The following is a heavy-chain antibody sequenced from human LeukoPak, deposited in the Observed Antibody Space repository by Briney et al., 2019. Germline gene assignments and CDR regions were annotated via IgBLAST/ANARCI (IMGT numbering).Heavy chain of an antibody. J-gene: IGHJ4*02. CDR2: IIPIFGTA. D-gene: IGHD1-1*01. V-gene: IGHV1-69*13. CDR1: GGTFSNHA. CDR3: ARAHRQLERLGRYYFDY. Sequence: ASVKVSCKASGGTFSNHAVSWVRQAPGQGLEWMGGIIPIFGTANYAQKFQGRVTITADESTSTAYTELSSLRSEDTAVYYCARAHRQLERLGRYYFDYWGQGTLVTVSS.